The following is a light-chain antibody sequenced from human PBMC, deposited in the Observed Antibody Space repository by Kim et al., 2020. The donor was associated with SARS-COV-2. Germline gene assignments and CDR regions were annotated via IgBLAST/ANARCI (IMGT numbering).Light chain of an antibody. CDR1: QSVSSD. Sequence: VSPGDRATLSCRASQSVSSDLAWYQQKLGQAPRLLIYGASTRATGIPARFSGSGSGTEFTLTISSLQSEDFALYYCQQYNNWPPLTFGGGTKVEI. CDR3: QQYNNWPPLT. J-gene: IGKJ4*01. V-gene: IGKV3-15*01. CDR2: GAS.